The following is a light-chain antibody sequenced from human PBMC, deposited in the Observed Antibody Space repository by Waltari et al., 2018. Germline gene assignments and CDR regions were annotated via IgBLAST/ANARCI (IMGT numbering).Light chain of an antibody. V-gene: IGKV3-11*01. CDR2: AAS. CDR3: QQRSNWPRT. Sequence: ILLTPSPATLSLSPGERAPLSCSASHSVSRSLAWYQQNPGQAPRRLIYAASNRATGIPARFSGSGSGTDFTLTISRLEPEDFAVYYCQQRSNWPRTFGQGTRLEIK. CDR1: HSVSRS. J-gene: IGKJ5*01.